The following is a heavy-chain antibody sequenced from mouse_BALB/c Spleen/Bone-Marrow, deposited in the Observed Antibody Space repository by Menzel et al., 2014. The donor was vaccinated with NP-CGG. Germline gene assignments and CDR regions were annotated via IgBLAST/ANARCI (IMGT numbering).Heavy chain of an antibody. D-gene: IGHD2-14*01. V-gene: IGHV1-14*01. CDR1: GYTFTSYV. J-gene: IGHJ1*01. CDR2: INPYNDGT. Sequence: EVQRVESGPELVKPGASVKMSCKASGYTFTSYVMHWVKQKPGQGLEWIGYINPYNDGTKYNEKFKGKATLTSDKSSSTAYMELSSLTSEDSAVYYCAGYDWCFDVWGAGTTVTVSS. CDR3: AGYDWCFDV.